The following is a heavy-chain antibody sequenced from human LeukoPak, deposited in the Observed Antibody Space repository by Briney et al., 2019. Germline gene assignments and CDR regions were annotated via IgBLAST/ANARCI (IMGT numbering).Heavy chain of an antibody. D-gene: IGHD3-22*01. CDR1: GFTFSSYA. CDR3: AKDPNSYYDSRRDY. Sequence: GGSLRLSCAASGFTFSSYAMSWVRQAPGKGLEWVSAISGSGGSTYYADSVKGRFTISRDNSKNTLYLQMNSLRAEDTAVYYCAKDPNSYYDSRRDYWGQGTLVTVSS. V-gene: IGHV3-23*01. CDR2: ISGSGGST. J-gene: IGHJ4*02.